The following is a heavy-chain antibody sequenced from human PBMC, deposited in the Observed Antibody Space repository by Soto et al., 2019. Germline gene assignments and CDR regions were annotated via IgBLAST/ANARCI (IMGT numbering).Heavy chain of an antibody. CDR2: ISSSSSYI. CDR1: GFTFSSYS. J-gene: IGHJ3*02. V-gene: IGHV3-21*01. Sequence: PGGSLRLSCAASGFTFSSYSMNWVRQAPGKGLEWVSSISSSSSYIYYADSVKGRFTISRDNAKNSLYLQMNSLRAEDTAVYYCASTPSSGWFSRPRHAFDIWGQGTMVTVS. CDR3: ASTPSSGWFSRPRHAFDI. D-gene: IGHD6-19*01.